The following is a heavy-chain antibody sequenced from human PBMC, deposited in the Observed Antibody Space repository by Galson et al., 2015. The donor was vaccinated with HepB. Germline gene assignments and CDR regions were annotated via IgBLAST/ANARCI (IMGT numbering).Heavy chain of an antibody. D-gene: IGHD5-12*01. CDR3: ARVSSWLRPAPLAFDI. V-gene: IGHV7-4-1*02. CDR1: GYTFTSYA. J-gene: IGHJ3*02. CDR2: INTNTGNP. Sequence: SVKVSCKASGYTFTSYAMNWVRQAPGQGLEWMGWINTNTGNPTYAQGFTGRFVFSLDTSVSTAYLQISSLKAEDTAVYYCARVSSWLRPAPLAFDIWGQGTMVTVSS.